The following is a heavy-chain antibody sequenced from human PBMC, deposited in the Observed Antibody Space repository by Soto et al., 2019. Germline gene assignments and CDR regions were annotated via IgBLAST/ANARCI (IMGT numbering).Heavy chain of an antibody. CDR2: ISAYNGNT. Sequence: QVQLVQSGAEVKKPGASVKVSCKASGYTFTNYGISWVRQAPGLGLEWLGWISAYNGNTNYAQKFQGRVTMTTDTSXXTXYXXLRSLRSDDTAVYYCAREGKGGIVVLKYYYYGMDVWGQGTTVTVSS. V-gene: IGHV1-18*01. D-gene: IGHD3-22*01. CDR3: AREGKGGIVVLKYYYYGMDV. CDR1: GYTFTNYG. J-gene: IGHJ6*02.